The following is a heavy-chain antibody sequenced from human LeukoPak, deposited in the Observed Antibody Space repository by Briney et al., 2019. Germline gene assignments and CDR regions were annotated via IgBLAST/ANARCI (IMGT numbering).Heavy chain of an antibody. D-gene: IGHD5-24*01. V-gene: IGHV1-2*02. CDR1: GYTFTGNY. Sequence: GASVKVSCKASGYTFTGNYMNWVRQPPGQGLEWVGWINPNSGDTSYAQKFQGRVTMTRDTSISTAYMELTRLRSDDTAVYYCARDSSDGYNPIDYWGQGTLVTVSS. J-gene: IGHJ4*02. CDR3: ARDSSDGYNPIDY. CDR2: INPNSGDT.